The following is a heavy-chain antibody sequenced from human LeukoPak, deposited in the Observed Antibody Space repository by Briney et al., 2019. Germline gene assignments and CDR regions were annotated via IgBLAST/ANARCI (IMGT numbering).Heavy chain of an antibody. CDR2: INHSGST. CDR1: GGSFSGYY. CDR3: ARGMDIVVVPGYYYYMDV. V-gene: IGHV4-34*01. J-gene: IGHJ6*03. D-gene: IGHD2-2*03. Sequence: SETLSLTRAVYGGSFSGYYWSWIRQPPGKGLEWIGEINHSGSTNYNPSLKSRVTISVDTSKNQFSLKLSSVTAADTAVYYCARGMDIVVVPGYYYYMDVWGKGTTVTVSS.